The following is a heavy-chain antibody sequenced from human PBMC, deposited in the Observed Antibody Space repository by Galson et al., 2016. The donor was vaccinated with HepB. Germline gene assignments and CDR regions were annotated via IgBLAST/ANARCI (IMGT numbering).Heavy chain of an antibody. Sequence: QSGAEVKKPGESVRISCKGSGYNFTNYWINWVRQMPGKGLEWMGRIDPSDSYTTYSPSFQGHVTFSADKSISTAYLQWSSLKASDTAIYYWARQDDIVVVEAAFRRWFDAWGQGTLVTVST. V-gene: IGHV5-10-1*01. CDR2: IDPSDSYT. D-gene: IGHD2-15*01. CDR1: GYNFTNYW. CDR3: ARQDDIVVVEAAFRRWFDA. J-gene: IGHJ5*02.